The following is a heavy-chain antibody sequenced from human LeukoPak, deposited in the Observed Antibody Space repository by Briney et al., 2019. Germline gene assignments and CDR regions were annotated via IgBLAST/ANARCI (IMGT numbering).Heavy chain of an antibody. Sequence: SETLSLTCAVYGGSFSGYYWSWIRQPPGKGLEWIGEINHSGSTNYNPSLKSRVTISVDTSKNQFSLKLSSVTAADTAVYYCAITTVPRRGFDPWGQGTLVTVSS. D-gene: IGHD4-17*01. J-gene: IGHJ5*02. CDR2: INHSGST. V-gene: IGHV4-34*01. CDR3: AITTVPRRGFDP. CDR1: GGSFSGYY.